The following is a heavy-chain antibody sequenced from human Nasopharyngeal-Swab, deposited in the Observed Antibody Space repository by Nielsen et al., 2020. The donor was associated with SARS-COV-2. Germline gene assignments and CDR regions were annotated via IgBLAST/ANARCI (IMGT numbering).Heavy chain of an antibody. CDR2: ISTSSRYI. J-gene: IGHJ4*02. CDR3: AREAPDYYNSGSYFDY. CDR1: GFTFSDFT. D-gene: IGHD3-10*01. Sequence: GGSLRLSCAASGFTFSDFTMTWVRQAPGKGLDWVSSISTSSRYIYYADSLKGRFTISRDNAKDSLYLQMNSLSAEDTAVYYCAREAPDYYNSGSYFDYWGRGTLVTVSS. V-gene: IGHV3-21*01.